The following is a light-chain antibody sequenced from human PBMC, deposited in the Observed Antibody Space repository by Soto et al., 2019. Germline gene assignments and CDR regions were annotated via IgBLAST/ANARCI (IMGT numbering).Light chain of an antibody. CDR3: QQYGSSVT. J-gene: IGKJ5*01. V-gene: IGKV3-20*01. CDR2: DAS. CDR1: QSVSRR. Sequence: EVVLTQSPGTLSLSPGGRATLSCRASQSVSRRLAWYQQKPGQAPRLLIYDASTRATGIPDRFSGSGSGTDFSLTISRLEPEDFAVYYCQQYGSSVTFGQGTRLEIK.